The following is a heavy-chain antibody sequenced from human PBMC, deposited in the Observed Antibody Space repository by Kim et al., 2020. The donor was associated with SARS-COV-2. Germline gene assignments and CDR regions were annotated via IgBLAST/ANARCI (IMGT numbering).Heavy chain of an antibody. V-gene: IGHV3-53*01. J-gene: IGHJ4*02. Sequence: GGNTYYADSGKGRFTISRDNSKNTLYLQMNSLRAEDTAVYYCAIGGYYARWGQGTLVTVSS. CDR2: GGNT. D-gene: IGHD3-10*01. CDR3: AIGGYYAR.